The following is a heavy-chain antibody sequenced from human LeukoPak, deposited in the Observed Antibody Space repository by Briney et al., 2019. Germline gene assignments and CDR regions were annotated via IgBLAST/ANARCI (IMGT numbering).Heavy chain of an antibody. CDR1: GFTFSTYA. Sequence: GGSLRLSCAASGFTFSTYAMHWVRQAPGKGLEWVANIKEDGSEKYYVDSVKGRFTISRDNAKNSLDLQMNSLRAEDTAVYYCARLLGYCSGGSCYTTDDAFDIWGQGTMVTVSS. CDR2: IKEDGSEK. CDR3: ARLLGYCSGGSCYTTDDAFDI. J-gene: IGHJ3*02. D-gene: IGHD2-15*01. V-gene: IGHV3-7*01.